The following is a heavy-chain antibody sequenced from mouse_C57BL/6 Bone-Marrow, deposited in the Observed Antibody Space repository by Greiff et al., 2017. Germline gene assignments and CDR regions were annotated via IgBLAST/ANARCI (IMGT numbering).Heavy chain of an antibody. J-gene: IGHJ2*01. V-gene: IGHV1-82*01. D-gene: IGHD2-5*01. Sequence: VQLQQSGPELVKPGASVKISCKASGYAFSSSWMNWVKQRPGKGLEWIGRIYPGDGDTNYNGKFKGKATLTADKSSSTAYMQLSSLISEDSAVYFCARSVYYSNYLFDYWGQGTTLTVSS. CDR2: IYPGDGDT. CDR1: GYAFSSSW. CDR3: ARSVYYSNYLFDY.